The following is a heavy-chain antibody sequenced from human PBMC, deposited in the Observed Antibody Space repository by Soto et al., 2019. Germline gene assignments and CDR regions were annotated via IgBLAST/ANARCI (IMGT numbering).Heavy chain of an antibody. CDR2: IIPILGIA. CDR1: GGTFSSYP. D-gene: IGHD6-13*01. V-gene: IGHV1-69*02. CDR3: ARPSSSVYYYYGMDV. J-gene: IGHJ6*02. Sequence: QVQLVQSGAEVKKPGSSVKVSCKASGGTFSSYPISWVRQAPGQGLEWMGRIIPILGIANYAQKFQGRVTITADKSTSTAYMELSSLRSEDTAVYYCARPSSSVYYYYGMDVWGQGTTVTVSS.